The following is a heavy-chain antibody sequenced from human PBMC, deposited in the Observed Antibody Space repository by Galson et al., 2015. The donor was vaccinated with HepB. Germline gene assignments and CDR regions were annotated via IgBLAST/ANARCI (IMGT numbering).Heavy chain of an antibody. V-gene: IGHV6-1*01. J-gene: IGHJ4*02. CDR1: GDSVSSNSAA. Sequence: CAISGDSVSSNSAAWNRIRQSPSRGLEWLGRTYYRSKWYSDYAVSVKSRITINPDTSKNQFSLQLNSVTPEDTAVYYCARKGSDFWSGYAYFDYWGQGTLVTVSS. CDR3: ARKGSDFWSGYAYFDY. CDR2: TYYRSKWYS. D-gene: IGHD3-3*01.